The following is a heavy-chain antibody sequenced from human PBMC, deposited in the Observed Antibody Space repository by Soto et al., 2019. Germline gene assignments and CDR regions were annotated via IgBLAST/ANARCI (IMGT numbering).Heavy chain of an antibody. CDR2: IDWDDDK. Sequence: SGPRLVNPTRTRTLTCTFSGFSLSSKGMRVSWIRQPPGKALEWLARIDWDDDKFYSPSLRTRLTISKDTSKNQVVLTMTNVDPKDTATYYCARSPGGFTVATYFFDYWGQGTLVTVSS. CDR3: ARSPGGFTVATYFFDY. D-gene: IGHD4-17*01. CDR1: GFSLSSKGMR. V-gene: IGHV2-70*04. J-gene: IGHJ4*02.